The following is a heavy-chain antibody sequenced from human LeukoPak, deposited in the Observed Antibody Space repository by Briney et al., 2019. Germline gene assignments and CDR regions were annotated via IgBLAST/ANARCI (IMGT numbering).Heavy chain of an antibody. V-gene: IGHV3-9*01. CDR2: ISWNSGSI. D-gene: IGHD2-21*02. Sequence: PGRSLRLSCAASGFTFDDYAMHWVRQAPGKGLEWVSGISWNSGSIGYADSVKGRFTISRDNAKNSLYLQMNSLRAEDTALYYCAKEYCGGDCDLDYWGQGTLVTVSS. J-gene: IGHJ4*02. CDR1: GFTFDDYA. CDR3: AKEYCGGDCDLDY.